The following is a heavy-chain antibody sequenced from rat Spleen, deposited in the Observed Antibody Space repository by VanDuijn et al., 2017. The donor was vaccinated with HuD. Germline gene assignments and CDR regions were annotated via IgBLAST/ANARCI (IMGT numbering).Heavy chain of an antibody. CDR3: ANTDYSPHFDD. CDR2: IIYDGSST. CDR1: GFTFSDYA. Sequence: EVQLVESTGGLVQTGRSLKLSCATSGFTFSDYAMAWVRQAPKKGLEWVATIIYDGSSTFYRDSVKGRFTISRDNAKTTDPMQISNLRYKHTAIYYCANTDYSPHFDDSSQGVMVPLSS. J-gene: IGHJ2*01. D-gene: IGHD1-1*01. V-gene: IGHV5-17*01.